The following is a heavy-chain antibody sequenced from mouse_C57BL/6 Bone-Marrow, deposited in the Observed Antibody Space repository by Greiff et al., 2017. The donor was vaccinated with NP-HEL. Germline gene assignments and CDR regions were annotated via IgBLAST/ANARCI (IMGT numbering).Heavy chain of an antibody. CDR3: TTAFITTVVDY. CDR2: IDPEDGDT. D-gene: IGHD1-1*01. CDR1: GFNIKDYY. J-gene: IGHJ2*01. Sequence: EVQLQQSGAELVRPGASVKLSCTASGFNIKDYYMHWVKQRPEQGLEWIGRIDPEDGDTEYAPKFQGKATMTADTSSNPAYLQLSSLTSEDTAVYYCTTAFITTVVDYWGQGTTLTVSS. V-gene: IGHV14-1*01.